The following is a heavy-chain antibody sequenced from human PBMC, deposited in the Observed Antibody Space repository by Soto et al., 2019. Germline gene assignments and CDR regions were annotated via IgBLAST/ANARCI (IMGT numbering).Heavy chain of an antibody. CDR1: GGSISRYY. J-gene: IGHJ6*03. Sequence: QVQLQESGPGLVKPSETLSLTCTVSGGSISRYYWRWIRQPPGKGLEWIGYIYYSGSTNYNPSLKSRVTRSVDTSKNQFSLKLSSVTAADTAVYYCASMTTGSLYDYYYYYMDVWGKGTTVTVSS. CDR2: IYYSGST. V-gene: IGHV4-59*01. CDR3: ASMTTGSLYDYYYYYMDV. D-gene: IGHD4-4*01.